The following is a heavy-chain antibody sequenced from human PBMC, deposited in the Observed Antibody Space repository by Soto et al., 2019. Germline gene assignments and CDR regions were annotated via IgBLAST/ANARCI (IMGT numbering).Heavy chain of an antibody. Sequence: PSETLSLTCAFSGDTISTGGYSWAWIRQPPGKALEWIGHTYHSGNPYYNPSLKSRVIISVDPPKNQISLRLTSATAADTAVYYCAREGGGYRFDYWGQGALVTVSS. CDR2: TYHSGNP. CDR1: GDTISTGGYS. V-gene: IGHV4-30-2*01. D-gene: IGHD1-26*01. CDR3: AREGGGYRFDY. J-gene: IGHJ4*02.